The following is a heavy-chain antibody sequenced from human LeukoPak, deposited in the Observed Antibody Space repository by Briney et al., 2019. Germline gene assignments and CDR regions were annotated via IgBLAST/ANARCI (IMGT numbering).Heavy chain of an antibody. D-gene: IGHD3-22*01. CDR2: ISYDGSNK. V-gene: IGHV3-30-3*01. CDR1: GFTFSSYA. Sequence: PGRSLRLSCAASGFTFSSYAMHWVRQAPGKGLEWVAVISYDGSNKYYADSVKGRFTISRDNSKNTLYLQMNSLRAEDTAVYYCARGRIVIAPHDYWGQGTLVTVSP. CDR3: ARGRIVIAPHDY. J-gene: IGHJ4*02.